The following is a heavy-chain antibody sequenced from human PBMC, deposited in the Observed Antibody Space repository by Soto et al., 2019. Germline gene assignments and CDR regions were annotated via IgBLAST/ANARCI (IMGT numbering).Heavy chain of an antibody. CDR1: GGSISSYY. J-gene: IGHJ6*03. CDR3: ARGGYDMDYYYMDV. CDR2: IYYSGST. V-gene: IGHV4-59*08. D-gene: IGHD3-22*01. Sequence: SETLWLTCTVCGGSISSYYWSWIPQPPGKGLEWIGYIYYSGSTNYNPSLKSRVTISVDTSKNQFSLKLSSVTAADTAVYYCARGGYDMDYYYMDVWGKGTTVTVSS.